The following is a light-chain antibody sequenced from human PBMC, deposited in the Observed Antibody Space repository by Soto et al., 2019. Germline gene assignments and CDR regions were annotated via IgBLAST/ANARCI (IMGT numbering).Light chain of an antibody. CDR1: ISNIGANT. Sequence: QSVLTQPPSASGAPGQGVTISCSGSISNIGANTVDWYQHFPGTAPKLLIYDNNRRPPGVPARFSGSTSATSASLAISGLHSEDEAEYYCATWDDSLNAWVFGGGTKVTVL. V-gene: IGLV1-44*01. J-gene: IGLJ3*02. CDR3: ATWDDSLNAWV. CDR2: DNN.